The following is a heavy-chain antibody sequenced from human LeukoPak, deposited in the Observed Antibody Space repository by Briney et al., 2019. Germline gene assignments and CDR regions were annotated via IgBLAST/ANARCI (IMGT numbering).Heavy chain of an antibody. Sequence: PGGSLTLSCAASGFTFSSYAMSWVREAPARGLEWVSSLRGNGDTFYAGSVKGRFTISRDNAKNTLYLQMNSLRAEDTAVYYCARNGGTDYWGQGTLVTVSS. V-gene: IGHV3-23*01. CDR2: LRGNGDT. CDR3: ARNGGTDY. CDR1: GFTFSSYA. D-gene: IGHD4-23*01. J-gene: IGHJ4*02.